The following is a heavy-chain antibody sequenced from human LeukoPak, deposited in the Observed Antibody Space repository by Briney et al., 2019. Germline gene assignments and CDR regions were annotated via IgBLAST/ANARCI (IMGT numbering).Heavy chain of an antibody. CDR2: INPNRGDT. V-gene: IGHV1-2*02. D-gene: IGHD4/OR15-4a*01. CDR1: GYTFNAYH. Sequence: ASVKVSCKASGYTFNAYHMHWVRQAPGQGLEWMGYINPNRGDTVYAQKFQGRVTMTRDASISTAYMELSSLRSDDTAVYYCTRVYDYGDLKPFDYWGQGTLVTVSS. J-gene: IGHJ4*02. CDR3: TRVYDYGDLKPFDY.